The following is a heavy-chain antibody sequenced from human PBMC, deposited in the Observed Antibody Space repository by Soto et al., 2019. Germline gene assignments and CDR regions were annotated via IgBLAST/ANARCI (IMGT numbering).Heavy chain of an antibody. V-gene: IGHV4-59*01. CDR3: AIEVNRWQLRGFFDP. J-gene: IGHJ5*02. D-gene: IGHD4-17*01. Sequence: SETLSLTCSVSGGSIVGYYCSWIRHPPWKGLEWIGFIYYTGNTRYNPSLGSRVTISLDTSKNQFSLKLTSATAADTAFYYCAIEVNRWQLRGFFDPWCQGVLLTFSS. CDR2: IYYTGNT. CDR1: GGSIVGYY.